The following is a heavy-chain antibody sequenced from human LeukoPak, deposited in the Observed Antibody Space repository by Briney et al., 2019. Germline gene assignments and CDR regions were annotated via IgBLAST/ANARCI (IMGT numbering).Heavy chain of an antibody. V-gene: IGHV3-11*04. CDR1: GFTFSDYY. J-gene: IGHJ4*02. CDR3: AREADYGDYYFDY. CDR2: ISGSGTTI. D-gene: IGHD4-17*01. Sequence: GALRLSCAASGFTFSDYYISWIRQAPGKGLEWVSYISGSGTTIFYADSVKGRFTISRDNAKNSLYLQMNSLRGEDTAVYYCAREADYGDYYFDYWGQGTLVTVSS.